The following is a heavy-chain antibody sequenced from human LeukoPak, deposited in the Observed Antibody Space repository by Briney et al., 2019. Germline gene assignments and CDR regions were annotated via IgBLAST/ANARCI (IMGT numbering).Heavy chain of an antibody. V-gene: IGHV3-21*01. CDR3: AREPYCSSTSCQSAAFDY. J-gene: IGHJ4*02. D-gene: IGHD2-2*01. Sequence: GGSLRLSCAASGFTFSSYSMNWVRQAPEKGLEWVSSISSSSSYIYYADSVKGRFTISRDNAKNSLYLQMSSLRAEDTAVYYCAREPYCSSTSCQSAAFDYWGQGTLVTVSS. CDR2: ISSSSSYI. CDR1: GFTFSSYS.